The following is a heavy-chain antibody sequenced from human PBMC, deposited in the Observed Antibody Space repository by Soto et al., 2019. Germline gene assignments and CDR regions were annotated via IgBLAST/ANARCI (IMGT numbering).Heavy chain of an antibody. CDR3: AKTLLDGITGTTHFDY. CDR1: GFTFSSYA. Sequence: GGSLSLSCAASGFTFSSYAMSWVRQAPGKGLEWVSAISGSGGSTYYADSVKGRFTISRDNSKNTLYLQMNSLRAEDTAVYYCAKTLLDGITGTTHFDYWGQGTLVTVSS. CDR2: ISGSGGST. V-gene: IGHV3-23*01. J-gene: IGHJ4*02. D-gene: IGHD1-7*01.